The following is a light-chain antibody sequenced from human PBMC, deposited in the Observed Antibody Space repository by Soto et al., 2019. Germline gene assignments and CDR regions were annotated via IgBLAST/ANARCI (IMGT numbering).Light chain of an antibody. Sequence: DIVMTQSPDSLAVSLDERATINCKSSQSVLHSSNNKNYLAWYQQKPGHPPNLLIYWASTRESGVPGRFSGSGSGTDFTLTISGLQAEDVAVYYCQQYYTTPLTFGGGTVVEIK. CDR3: QQYYTTPLT. CDR2: WAS. CDR1: QSVLHSSNNKNY. J-gene: IGKJ4*01. V-gene: IGKV4-1*01.